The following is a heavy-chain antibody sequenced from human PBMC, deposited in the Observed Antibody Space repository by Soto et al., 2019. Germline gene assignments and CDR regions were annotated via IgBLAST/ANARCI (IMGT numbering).Heavy chain of an antibody. CDR3: ARGSSGWYGNYFDY. CDR1: GFTFSSYA. J-gene: IGHJ4*02. Sequence: QVQLVESGGGVVQPGRSLRLSCAASGFTFSSYAMHWVRQAPGKGLEWVAVISYDGSNKYYADSVKGRFTISRDNSKNTLYLQMNSVRAEDTAVYYCARGSSGWYGNYFDYWGQGTLVTVSS. V-gene: IGHV3-30-3*01. CDR2: ISYDGSNK. D-gene: IGHD6-19*01.